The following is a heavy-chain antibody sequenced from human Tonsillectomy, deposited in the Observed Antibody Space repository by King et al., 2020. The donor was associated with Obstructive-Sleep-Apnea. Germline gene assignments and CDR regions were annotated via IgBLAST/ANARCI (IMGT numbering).Heavy chain of an antibody. J-gene: IGHJ2*01. Sequence: QLQESGPGLVKPSETLSLTCTVSGGSISSYYWSWIRQPPGKGLEWIGYIYYSVSTNYNPSLKSRVTISADTSKSQFSLNLNSVTAADTAVYYCARHGGAAARHWYFELWGRGTLVTVSS. CDR3: ARHGGAAARHWYFEL. V-gene: IGHV4-59*08. CDR2: IYYSVST. CDR1: GGSISSYY. D-gene: IGHD6-13*01.